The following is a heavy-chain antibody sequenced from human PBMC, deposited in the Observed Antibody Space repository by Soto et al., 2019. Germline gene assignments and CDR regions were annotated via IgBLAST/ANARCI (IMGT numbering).Heavy chain of an antibody. Sequence: VGSLRLSGSASGFTFSSYAMHWVRQAPGKGLEYVSAISSNGGSTYYADSVKGRFTISRDNSKNTLYLQMSSLRAEDTAVYYCVKHRGYSYGWAYYFDYWGQGTLVTVSS. V-gene: IGHV3-64D*06. J-gene: IGHJ4*02. CDR1: GFTFSSYA. CDR2: ISSNGGST. D-gene: IGHD5-18*01. CDR3: VKHRGYSYGWAYYFDY.